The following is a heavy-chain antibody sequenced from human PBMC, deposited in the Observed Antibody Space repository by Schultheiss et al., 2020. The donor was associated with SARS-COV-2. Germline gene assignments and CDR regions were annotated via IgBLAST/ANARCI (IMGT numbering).Heavy chain of an antibody. CDR1: GFTVSSNY. Sequence: GGSLRLSCAASGFTVSSNYMSWVRQAPGKGLEWLSIIYSGGSTYYADSVKGRFTISRDNSKNTLYLQMYNLRADDTAVYYCAKGSNVQGYLDYWGQGTLVTVSS. D-gene: IGHD3-10*01. J-gene: IGHJ4*02. V-gene: IGHV3-53*01. CDR2: IYSGGST. CDR3: AKGSNVQGYLDY.